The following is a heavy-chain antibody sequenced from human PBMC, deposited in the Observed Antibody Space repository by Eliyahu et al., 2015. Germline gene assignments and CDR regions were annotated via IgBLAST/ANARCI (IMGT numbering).Heavy chain of an antibody. D-gene: IGHD4-17*01. CDR3: ARDVPSTTTVPTWFDP. V-gene: IGHV1-2*02. CDR1: GYSFTAYF. CDR2: INPNNGDT. Sequence: QVQLLQSGTEVKKPGASXXVSXKVSGYSFTAYFXPWVRQAPGQGLECLGWINPNNGDTNYVGRFQGRVTMTRDTSINTAYMELSRLTSDDTAVYYCARDVPSTTTVPTWFDPWGQGTLVTVSX. J-gene: IGHJ5*02.